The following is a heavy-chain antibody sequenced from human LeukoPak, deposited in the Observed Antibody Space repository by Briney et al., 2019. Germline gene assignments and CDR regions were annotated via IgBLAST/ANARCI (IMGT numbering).Heavy chain of an antibody. CDR2: MNQAGNEK. Sequence: GGSLRLSCAASGFAFSTYWMSWIRQAPGKGLEWVANMNQAGNEKYYVDSVEGRFTISRDNAKSSLYLQMNSLRAEDTAIYYCACPRGWHGYGAYDIWGQGTMVTVSS. CDR3: ACPRGWHGYGAYDI. D-gene: IGHD6-19*01. V-gene: IGHV3-7*05. CDR1: GFAFSTYW. J-gene: IGHJ3*02.